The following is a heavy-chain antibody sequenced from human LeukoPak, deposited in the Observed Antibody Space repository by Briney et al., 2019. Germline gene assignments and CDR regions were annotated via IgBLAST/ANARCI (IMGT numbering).Heavy chain of an antibody. J-gene: IGHJ6*03. CDR3: ARVVAVTGTPVYYMDV. Sequence: GASVKVSCKASCYMFTCYYMHWVRQAPGQGVEWMGWINPNSGGTNYSQKFQGRVTMTRDTSISTAYMDLNRLRSDDTAVYYCARVVAVTGTPVYYMDVWGKGTTVTVSS. V-gene: IGHV1-2*02. D-gene: IGHD6-19*01. CDR2: INPNSGGT. CDR1: CYMFTCYY.